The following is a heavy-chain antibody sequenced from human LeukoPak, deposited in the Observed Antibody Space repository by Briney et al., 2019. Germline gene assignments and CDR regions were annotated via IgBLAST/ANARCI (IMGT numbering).Heavy chain of an antibody. CDR2: IISSSSTI. D-gene: IGHD3-10*01. CDR1: GFTFSSYS. J-gene: IGHJ4*02. Sequence: GGSLRLSCTDPGFTFSSYSMNWVRHAPGKRLEWVSYIISSSSTIYYADSVKGRFPISRDNAKNSLYLQMNSLRAEDTAVYYCARYYYSSGSYSPNDYWGQGTLVTVSS. CDR3: ARYYYSSGSYSPNDY. V-gene: IGHV3-48*01.